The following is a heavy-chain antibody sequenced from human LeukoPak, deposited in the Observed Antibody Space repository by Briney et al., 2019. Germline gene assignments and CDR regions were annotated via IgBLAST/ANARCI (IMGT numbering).Heavy chain of an antibody. Sequence: GGSLRLSCAASGFTFSSYGMHWVRQAPGKGLEWVAVISYDGSNKYYADSVKGRFTISRDNSKNTLYLQMNSLRAEDTAVYYCATYDSSGPYYFDYWGQGTLVTVSS. CDR1: GFTFSSYG. J-gene: IGHJ4*02. CDR3: ATYDSSGPYYFDY. CDR2: ISYDGSNK. V-gene: IGHV3-30*03. D-gene: IGHD3-22*01.